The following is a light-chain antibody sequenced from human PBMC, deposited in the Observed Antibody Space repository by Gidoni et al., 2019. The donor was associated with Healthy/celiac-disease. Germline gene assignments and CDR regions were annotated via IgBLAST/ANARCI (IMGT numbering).Light chain of an antibody. J-gene: IGKJ1*01. V-gene: IGKV3-20*01. CDR2: CAS. Sequence: ESVMTQSPDTLSLSQGERATLSCRASQSVSSSNLAWYQQKPGQAPRLLIYCASSRATGIPDRFSGSGSGTDFSLTISRLEPEDFAVYYCQPYGSSPRTFGQGTKVEIK. CDR1: QSVSSSN. CDR3: QPYGSSPRT.